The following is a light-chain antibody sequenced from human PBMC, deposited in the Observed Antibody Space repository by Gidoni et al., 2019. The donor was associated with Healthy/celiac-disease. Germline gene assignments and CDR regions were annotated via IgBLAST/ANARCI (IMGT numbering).Light chain of an antibody. CDR3: QQYGSSLLT. J-gene: IGKJ4*01. Sequence: ELVLTQSPGTLSLSPEERATLSCRASQSVSSSYLAWYQQKPGQAPRLLIYGASSRATGIPDRFSGSGSGTDFTLTISRLEPEDFAVYYCQQYGSSLLTFGGGTKVEIK. CDR2: GAS. V-gene: IGKV3-20*01. CDR1: QSVSSSY.